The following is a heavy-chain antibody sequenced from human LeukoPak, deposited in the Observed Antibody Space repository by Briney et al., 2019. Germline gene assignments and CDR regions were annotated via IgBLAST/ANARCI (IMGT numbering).Heavy chain of an antibody. D-gene: IGHD1-26*01. CDR1: GYTFTDYA. V-gene: IGHV1-3*04. CDR2: INTGKGNT. Sequence: ASVKVSCKASGYTFTDYAMHWVRQAPGERLEWMGWINTGKGNTKYSQKFQGRVTITRDTSASTAYMELSSLRSEDTAVYYCARGGSGSYPSSFDYWGQGTLVTVPS. J-gene: IGHJ4*02. CDR3: ARGGSGSYPSSFDY.